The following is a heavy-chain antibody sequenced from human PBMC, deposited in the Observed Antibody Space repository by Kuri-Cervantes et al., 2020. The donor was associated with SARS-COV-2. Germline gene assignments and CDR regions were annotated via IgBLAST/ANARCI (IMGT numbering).Heavy chain of an antibody. J-gene: IGHJ3*02. CDR2: INPSGGST. CDR3: ARGVFGWTGWEYDFWSGYPHSDAFDI. CDR1: GYTFTSYY. V-gene: IGHV1-46*01. Sequence: ASVKVSCKASGYTFTSYYMHWVRQAPGQGLEWMGIINPSGGSTSYAQKFQGRVTMTRDTSTSTVYMELSSLRSEDTAVYYCARGVFGWTGWEYDFWSGYPHSDAFDIWGQGTMVTVSS. D-gene: IGHD3-3*01.